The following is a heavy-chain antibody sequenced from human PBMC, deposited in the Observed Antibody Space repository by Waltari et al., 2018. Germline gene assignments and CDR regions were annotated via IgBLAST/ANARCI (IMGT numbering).Heavy chain of an antibody. CDR2: ISSSSSYI. Sequence: EVQLVESGGGLVKPGGSLRLSCAASGFTFSNYNLNWVGQVPGKGLEWVSSISSSSSYIYYADSVKGRCTISGDNAKNSLYLQMNSLRAEDTAVYYCARGEVGATTEYYFDYWGQGTLVTVSS. J-gene: IGHJ4*02. V-gene: IGHV3-21*01. CDR3: ARGEVGATTEYYFDY. CDR1: GFTFSNYN. D-gene: IGHD1-26*01.